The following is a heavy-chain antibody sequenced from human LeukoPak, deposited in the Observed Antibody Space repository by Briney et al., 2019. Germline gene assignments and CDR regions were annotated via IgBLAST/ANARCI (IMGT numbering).Heavy chain of an antibody. CDR1: GFTFSSYS. Sequence: GGSLRLSCAASGFTFSSYSMNWVRQAPGKGLEWVSSISSSSSYIYYADSVKGRFTISRDNAKNSLYLQMNSLRAEDTAVCYCASEKTLYGGYDYWGQGTLVTVSS. CDR3: ASEKTLYGGYDY. J-gene: IGHJ4*02. V-gene: IGHV3-21*01. CDR2: ISSSSSYI. D-gene: IGHD4/OR15-4a*01.